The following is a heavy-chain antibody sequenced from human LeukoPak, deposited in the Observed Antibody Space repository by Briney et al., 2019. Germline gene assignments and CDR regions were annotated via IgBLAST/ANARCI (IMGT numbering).Heavy chain of an antibody. D-gene: IGHD3/OR15-3a*01. CDR3: ARQTGSGLFTLP. Sequence: SETLSLTCTVSGGSISSYHWSWIRQPPGKGLEWIGSIYYTGNTYYNASLKSRVTISIDTSKNQISLRLTSVTATDTAMYYCARQTGSGLFTLPGGQGTLVTVSS. J-gene: IGHJ4*02. CDR2: IYYTGNT. CDR1: GGSISSYH. V-gene: IGHV4-59*04.